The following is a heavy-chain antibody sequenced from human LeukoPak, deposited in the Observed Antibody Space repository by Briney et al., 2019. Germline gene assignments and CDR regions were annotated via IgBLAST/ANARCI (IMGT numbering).Heavy chain of an antibody. Sequence: PGGSLRLSCAASGFTFDDFAIHWVRQAPGKSREWGSGISWNGGSIGYADSVRDRFTISRDNAKNSLYLQMKSLRPVDTAFYFCTKDISPHLPPAGNAFDVWGRGTLVTVSS. J-gene: IGHJ5*02. CDR2: ISWNGGSI. CDR1: GFTFDDFA. D-gene: IGHD2-2*01. CDR3: TKDISPHLPPAGNAFDV. V-gene: IGHV3-9*01.